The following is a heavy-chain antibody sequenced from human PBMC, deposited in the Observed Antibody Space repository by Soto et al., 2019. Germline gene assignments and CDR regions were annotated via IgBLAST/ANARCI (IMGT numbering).Heavy chain of an antibody. J-gene: IGHJ4*02. D-gene: IGHD2-15*01. CDR3: ARRGYCSGGSCFFFDY. CDR2: IIPIFGTA. Sequence: QVQLVQSGAEVKKPGSSVKVSCKASVGTFSSYAISWVRQAPGQGLEWMGGIIPIFGTANYAQKFQGRVTITADESTSTAYMELSSLRSEDTAVYYCARRGYCSGGSCFFFDYWGQGTLVTVSS. V-gene: IGHV1-69*01. CDR1: VGTFSSYA.